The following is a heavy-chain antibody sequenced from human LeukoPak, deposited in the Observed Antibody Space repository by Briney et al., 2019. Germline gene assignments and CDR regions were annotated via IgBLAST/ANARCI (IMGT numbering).Heavy chain of an antibody. J-gene: IGHJ6*02. V-gene: IGHV3-53*04. CDR1: GFTVSSNY. D-gene: IGHD3-3*01. CDR2: IYSGCST. Sequence: GWSLRLSCAASGFTVSSNYMSWVRQAPGKWLEWGSVIYSGCSTYYADSVKGRFTISRHNSKNTLYLQMNSLRAEDTAVYYCARAMEYYDFWSGYWDYYYGMDVWGQGTTVTVSS. CDR3: ARAMEYYDFWSGYWDYYYGMDV.